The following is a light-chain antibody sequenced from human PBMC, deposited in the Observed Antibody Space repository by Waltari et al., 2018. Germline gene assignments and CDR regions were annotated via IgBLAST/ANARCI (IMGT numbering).Light chain of an antibody. CDR3: QQYYGIPLT. CDR1: QSVFFTSNNKSY. Sequence: DIVMTQSPDSLAVSLGERATINCKSSQSVFFTSNNKSYLAWYQQKPRKPPKLLISWASTRESGVPDRFSGSGSGTHFTLTSISLQAEVVAVYSCQQYYGIPLTFGGGTKVEIK. V-gene: IGKV4-1*01. CDR2: WAS. J-gene: IGKJ4*01.